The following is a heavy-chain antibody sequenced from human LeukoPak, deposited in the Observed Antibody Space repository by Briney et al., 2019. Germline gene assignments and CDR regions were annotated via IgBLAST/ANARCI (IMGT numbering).Heavy chain of an antibody. Sequence: SQTLSLTCTVSGGSISSGSYYWSWIRQPAGKGLEWIGRIYTSGSTNYNPSLKSRVTISVDTSKNQFSLKLSSVTAADTAVYYCARDPAGAFDYWGQGTLVTVSS. CDR3: ARDPAGAFDY. D-gene: IGHD2-2*01. V-gene: IGHV4-61*02. J-gene: IGHJ4*02. CDR2: IYTSGST. CDR1: GGSISSGSYY.